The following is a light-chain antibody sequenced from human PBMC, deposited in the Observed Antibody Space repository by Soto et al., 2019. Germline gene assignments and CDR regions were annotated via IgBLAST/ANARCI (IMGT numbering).Light chain of an antibody. V-gene: IGKV1-39*01. CDR3: QQSYSFALT. CDR2: AAS. CDR1: QSISSY. Sequence: DIPMTQSPSSLSASVGDRVTITCRASQSISSYLNWYQQKPGKAPKLLIYAASSLQSGVLSRFSGSGSGTDFILTISSLQPEDFATYYCQQSYSFALTFGGGTKVEIK. J-gene: IGKJ4*01.